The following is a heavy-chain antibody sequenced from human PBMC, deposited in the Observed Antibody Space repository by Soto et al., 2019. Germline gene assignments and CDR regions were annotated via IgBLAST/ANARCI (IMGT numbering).Heavy chain of an antibody. D-gene: IGHD3-22*01. CDR1: GDSVSSNSAA. J-gene: IGHJ4*02. CDR2: TYYRSKWYN. CDR3: ARGVPPDSSGYYYFDY. Sequence: KQSQTLSLTCAISGDSVSSNSAAWNWIRQSPSRGLEWLGRTYYRSKWYNDYAVSVKSRITINPDTSKNQFSLQLNSVTPEDTAVYYCARGVPPDSSGYYYFDYWGQGTLVTVSS. V-gene: IGHV6-1*01.